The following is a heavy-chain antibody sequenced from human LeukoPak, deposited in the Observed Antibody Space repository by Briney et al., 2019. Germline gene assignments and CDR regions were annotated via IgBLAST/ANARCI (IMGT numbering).Heavy chain of an antibody. J-gene: IGHJ3*02. CDR2: IYYSGST. CDR1: GGSISSSSYY. CDR3: ARENIAVAGNAFDI. D-gene: IGHD6-19*01. V-gene: IGHV4-39*07. Sequence: SETLSLTCTVSGGSISSSSYYWGWIRQPPGKGLEWIGSIYYSGSTYYNPSLKSRVTISVDASKNQFSLKLSSVTAADTAVYYCARENIAVAGNAFDIWGQGTMVTVSS.